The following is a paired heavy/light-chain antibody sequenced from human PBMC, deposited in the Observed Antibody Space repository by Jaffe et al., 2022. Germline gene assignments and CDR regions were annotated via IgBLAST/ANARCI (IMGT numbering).Heavy chain of an antibody. J-gene: IGHJ6*03. Sequence: EMQLVESGGGLVQPGRSLRLSCTTSGFSFGDYAINWVRQAPGKGLEWVGFIRSETYGGTSESAASVRGRFAFSRDDSKSVAYLQLNTLKTDDTAVYYCSTFGGSWNNFYYYMDVWGKGTTVTVSS. V-gene: IGHV3-49*04. CDR3: STFGGSWNNFYYYMDV. CDR2: IRSETYGGTS. D-gene: IGHD1-1*01. CDR1: GFSFGDYA.
Light chain of an antibody. J-gene: IGKJ4*01. Sequence: DIVMTQSPDSLAVSLGERATINCKSSQSVTSSRKNFLAWYQQKHGQPPRLLIYWASSRESGVPDRFSGSGSATNFTLVISSLQAEDVAVYYCQQYFSLPPTFGGGTKVEIK. V-gene: IGKV4-1*01. CDR1: QSVTSSRKNF. CDR3: QQYFSLPPT. CDR2: WAS.